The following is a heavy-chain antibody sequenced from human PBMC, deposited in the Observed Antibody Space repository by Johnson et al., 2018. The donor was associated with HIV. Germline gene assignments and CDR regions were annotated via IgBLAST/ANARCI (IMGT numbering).Heavy chain of an antibody. V-gene: IGHV3-30-3*01. CDR2: ISFDGSNR. J-gene: IGHJ3*02. CDR3: ANIAVVYAFDI. D-gene: IGHD6-19*01. CDR1: GFTFSRFW. Sequence: QVQLVESGGGSVQPGGSLRLSCAASGFTFSRFWMTWVRQAPGKGLEWVAVISFDGSNRYYADSVKGRFTISRDNSKNSLYLQMNSLRAEDTAVYYCANIAVVYAFDIWGQGTMVTVSS.